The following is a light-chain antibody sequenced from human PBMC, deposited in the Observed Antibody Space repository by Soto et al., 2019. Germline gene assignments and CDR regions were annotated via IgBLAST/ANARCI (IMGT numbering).Light chain of an antibody. J-gene: IGLJ1*01. CDR1: SSDVGTYTY. CDR3: SSYTRSGTRV. Sequence: QSVLTQPASVSGSPGQSITISCTGTSSDVGTYTYVSWYQQYPGKAPKVMIYEVRNRPSGVSNRFSGSKSGNSASLTISGLQAEDEADYYCSSYTRSGTRVFGTGTKVTVL. V-gene: IGLV2-14*01. CDR2: EVR.